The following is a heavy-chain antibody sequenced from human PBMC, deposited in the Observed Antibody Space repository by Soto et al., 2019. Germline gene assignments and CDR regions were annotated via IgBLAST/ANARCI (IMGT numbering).Heavy chain of an antibody. CDR1: GFTFSSSP. CDR2: IRNDGGSM. CDR3: GRDRYTMRAFWSAFTSD. Sequence: EVQLVQSGGGLVQPGGSLRLSCAASGFTFSSSPMSWVRQVPGKGLEWISAIRNDGGSMYYVESVEGRFTISRDNSKNTSSMRMKNLSAEDTAIYYCGRDRYTMRAFWSAFTSDWGQGALVIVSS. J-gene: IGHJ4*02. V-gene: IGHV3-23*02. D-gene: IGHD3-3*01.